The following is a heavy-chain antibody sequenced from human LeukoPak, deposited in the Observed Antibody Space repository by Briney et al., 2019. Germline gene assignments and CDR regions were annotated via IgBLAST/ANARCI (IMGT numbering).Heavy chain of an antibody. Sequence: SETLSLTCIVSGGSISSSSYYWGWIRQPPGKGLEWIGTISDSGGTSYNPSLRSRVTISVDTSKNQFSLKLNSVTAADTAVYYCAREVEYYDSSGYRPHAFDIWGQGTVVTVSS. CDR2: ISDSGGT. J-gene: IGHJ3*02. CDR1: GGSISSSSYY. CDR3: AREVEYYDSSGYRPHAFDI. D-gene: IGHD3-22*01. V-gene: IGHV4-39*02.